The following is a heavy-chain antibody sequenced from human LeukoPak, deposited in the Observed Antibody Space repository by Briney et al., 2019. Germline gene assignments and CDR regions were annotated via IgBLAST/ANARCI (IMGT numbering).Heavy chain of an antibody. CDR3: ARDWSYYGSGSFDY. CDR1: GFTFSSYE. CDR2: ISSSGSTI. Sequence: GGSLRLSCAASGFTFSSYEMSWVRQAPGKGLEWVSYISSSGSTIYYADSVKGRFTISRDNAKNSLYLQMNSLRAEDTAVYYCARDWSYYGSGSFDYWGQGTLVTVFS. V-gene: IGHV3-48*03. D-gene: IGHD3-10*01. J-gene: IGHJ4*02.